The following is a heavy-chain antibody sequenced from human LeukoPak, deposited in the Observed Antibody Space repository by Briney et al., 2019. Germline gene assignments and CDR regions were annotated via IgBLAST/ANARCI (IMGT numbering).Heavy chain of an antibody. D-gene: IGHD3-10*01. V-gene: IGHV3-74*01. CDR3: VPMVRGAVDY. J-gene: IGHJ4*02. CDR2: INSDGSST. Sequence: PGGSLRLSCAASGFTFSSYWMHWVRQAPGRGLVWVSRINSDGSSTSYADSVKDRFTISRDNAKNTLYLQMNSLRAEDTAVYYCVPMVRGAVDYWGQGTLVTVSS. CDR1: GFTFSSYW.